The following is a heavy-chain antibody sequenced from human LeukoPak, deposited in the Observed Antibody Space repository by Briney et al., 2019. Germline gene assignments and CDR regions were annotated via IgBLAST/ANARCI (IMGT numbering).Heavy chain of an antibody. V-gene: IGHV4-59*01. J-gene: IGHJ4*02. CDR2: IYYSGST. CDR3: ARKDCSSASGYFDY. D-gene: IGHD2-2*01. Sequence: SETLSLTCAVSGGSISSYYWSWIRQPPGKGLEWVGYIYYSGSTNYNPSLKSRVTISVGKSKNQFSLKLSSVTAADTAVYYCARKDCSSASGYFDYWGQGTLVTVSS. CDR1: GGSISSYY.